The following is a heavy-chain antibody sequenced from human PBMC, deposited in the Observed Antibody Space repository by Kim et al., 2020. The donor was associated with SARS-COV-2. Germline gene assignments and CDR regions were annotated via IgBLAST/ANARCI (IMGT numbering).Heavy chain of an antibody. J-gene: IGHJ4*02. V-gene: IGHV3-43*01. Sequence: VKGRLTIYKDNSKNSLYLQRNSLRTRDTALYYCAKDVEEQQLGNFDYWGQGTLVTVSS. CDR3: AKDVEEQQLGNFDY. D-gene: IGHD6-13*01.